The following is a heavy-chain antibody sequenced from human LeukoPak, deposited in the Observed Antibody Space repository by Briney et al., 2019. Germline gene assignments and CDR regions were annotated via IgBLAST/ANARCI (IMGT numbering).Heavy chain of an antibody. J-gene: IGHJ5*02. D-gene: IGHD6-19*01. Sequence: ASVKVSCKTSGYTFTGWYIHWVRQAPGQGLEWMGYINPSTGVTKYGQKFQGRVTITRDTSVSTAYMELSSLRSDDTAVYYCATILESPGYSRGSAGPWGQGTLVTVSS. CDR1: GYTFTGWY. CDR2: INPSTGVT. CDR3: ATILESPGYSRGSAGP. V-gene: IGHV1-2*02.